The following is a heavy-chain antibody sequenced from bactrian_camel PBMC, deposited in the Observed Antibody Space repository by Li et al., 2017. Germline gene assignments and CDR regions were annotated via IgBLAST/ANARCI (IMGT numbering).Heavy chain of an antibody. J-gene: IGHJ4*01. V-gene: IGHV3S7*01. CDR3: AATLGYCDLSADEFQY. CDR1: GFSSNSPS. Sequence: VQLVESGGGLVQPGGSLTLSCTASGFSSNSPSMGWVRQAPGKGLEWVSSIYSDGTVTYYTESVKGRFTISRDNVKNTLYLQMNSLKPEDTAMYYCAATLGYCDLSADEFQYWGQGTQVTVS. CDR2: IYSDGTVT. D-gene: IGHD3*01.